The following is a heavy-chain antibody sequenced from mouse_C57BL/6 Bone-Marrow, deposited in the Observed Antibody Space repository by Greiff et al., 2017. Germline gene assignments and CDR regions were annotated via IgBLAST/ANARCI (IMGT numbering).Heavy chain of an antibody. V-gene: IGHV1-69*01. Sequence: QVQLQQPGAELVMPGASVKLSCKASGYTFTSYWMHWVKQRPGQGLEWIGEINPSDSYTNYNQKFKGKSTLTVDKSSSTAYMQLSSLTSEDSAVYDCAREVSSGDYAMDYGGQGNAVTVSA. CDR3: AREVSSGDYAMDY. D-gene: IGHD3-2*02. CDR1: GYTFTSYW. CDR2: INPSDSYT. J-gene: IGHJ4*01.